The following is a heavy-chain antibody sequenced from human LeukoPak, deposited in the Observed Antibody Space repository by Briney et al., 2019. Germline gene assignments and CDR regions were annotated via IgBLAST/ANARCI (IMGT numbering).Heavy chain of an antibody. J-gene: IGHJ3*02. CDR1: GFSFSMYW. D-gene: IGHD3-22*01. Sequence: GGSLRLSCEASGFSFSMYWMAWVRQAPGKGLEWVANIKRDGSERHCLDSVRGRFTVSRDNAKNSLYLQLNSLRAEDTAVYFCARDTTYYESSAYYDSYDIWGQRTMGTVSS. CDR2: IKRDGSER. CDR3: ARDTTYYESSAYYDSYDI. V-gene: IGHV3-7*01.